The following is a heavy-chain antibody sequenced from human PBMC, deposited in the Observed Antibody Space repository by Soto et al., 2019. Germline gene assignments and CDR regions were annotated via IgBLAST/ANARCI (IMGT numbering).Heavy chain of an antibody. CDR2: IDHDGPT. CDR1: GFIFSNYW. Sequence: EVQLVESGGGLVQPGGSLRLSCAGSGFIFSNYWMHWVRQAPGKGLEWVSRIDHDGPTDYADSVRGRFTVSRDNAESTLYLQMHSLRPEDTAVYYCVRDSHGDYWGQGTMVTVSS. CDR3: VRDSHGDY. J-gene: IGHJ4*02. V-gene: IGHV3-74*01.